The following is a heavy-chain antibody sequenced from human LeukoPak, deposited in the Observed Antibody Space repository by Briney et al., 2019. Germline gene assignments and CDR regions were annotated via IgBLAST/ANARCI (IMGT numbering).Heavy chain of an antibody. V-gene: IGHV5-51*01. D-gene: IGHD6-19*01. J-gene: IGHJ1*01. Sequence: GESLKISCKGSGYSFTNYWITWVRQMPGKGLEWMGIIYPGDSDTRYSPSFQGQVTISADKSINTAYLQWGSLKASDTAMYYCARQSLSSGWKYFQHWGQGTLVTVSS. CDR2: IYPGDSDT. CDR1: GYSFTNYW. CDR3: ARQSLSSGWKYFQH.